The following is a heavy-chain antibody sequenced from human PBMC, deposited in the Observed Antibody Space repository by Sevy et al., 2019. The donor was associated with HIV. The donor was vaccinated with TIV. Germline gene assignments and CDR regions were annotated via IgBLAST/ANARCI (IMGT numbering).Heavy chain of an antibody. Sequence: GGSLRLSCAASGFAFSSSWMTWVRQAPGKGLEWVANIKQDGSEKYYVDFLKGRFTISRDNAKNSLYLQMNSLRAEDTAAYYYARLCTGFIYYYYYGMDVWGQGTTVTVSS. CDR1: GFAFSSSW. D-gene: IGHD2-2*01. CDR3: ARLCTGFIYYYYYGMDV. CDR2: IKQDGSEK. V-gene: IGHV3-7*01. J-gene: IGHJ6*02.